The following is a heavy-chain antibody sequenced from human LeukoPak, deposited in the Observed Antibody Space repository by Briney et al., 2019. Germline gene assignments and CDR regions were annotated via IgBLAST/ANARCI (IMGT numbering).Heavy chain of an antibody. CDR1: GGTFSSYT. CDR2: IIPILGIA. CDR3: ARVLEDTAMDNWFDP. V-gene: IGHV1-69*02. Sequence: SVKVSXKASGGTFSSYTISWMRQAPGQGLEWMGRIIPILGIAKYAQKCKGRVTITADKSTSTAYMELSSLRSEDTAVYYCARVLEDTAMDNWFDPWGQGTLVTVSS. J-gene: IGHJ5*02. D-gene: IGHD5-18*01.